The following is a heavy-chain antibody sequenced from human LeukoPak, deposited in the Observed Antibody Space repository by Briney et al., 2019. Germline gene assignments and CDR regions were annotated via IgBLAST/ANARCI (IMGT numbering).Heavy chain of an antibody. V-gene: IGHV3-66*02. CDR3: AKKGRRGYCGGDCYLGYFDY. Sequence: GGSLRLSCAASGFTVSNNYMSWVRQAPGKGLEWVSVIYSGDNTYYVESVKGRFTISRDNSKNTLYLQMNSLRAEDTAVYYCAKKGRRGYCGGDCYLGYFDYWGQGTLVTVSS. CDR2: IYSGDNT. J-gene: IGHJ4*02. CDR1: GFTVSNNY. D-gene: IGHD2-21*01.